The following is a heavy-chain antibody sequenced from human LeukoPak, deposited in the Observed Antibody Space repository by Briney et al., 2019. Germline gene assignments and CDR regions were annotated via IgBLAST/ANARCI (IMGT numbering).Heavy chain of an antibody. D-gene: IGHD2-15*01. CDR3: ARDIVVVVAPYYYYYGMDV. CDR2: IIPILGIA. CDR1: GGTFSSYT. J-gene: IGHJ6*02. V-gene: IGHV1-69*04. Sequence: SVKVSCKASGGTFSSYTISWVRQAPGQGLEWMGRIIPILGIANYAQKFQGRVTITADKSTSTAYMELSSLRSEDTAVYYCARDIVVVVAPYYYYYGMDVWGQGTLVTVSS.